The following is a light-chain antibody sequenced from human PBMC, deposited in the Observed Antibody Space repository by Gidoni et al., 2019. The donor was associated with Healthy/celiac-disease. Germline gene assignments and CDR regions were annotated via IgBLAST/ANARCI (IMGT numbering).Light chain of an antibody. CDR3: QHRGT. CDR2: DAS. Sequence: EIVLTQSPATLSLSPGERATLSCRATQSVSSYFAWYQHKPGQAPRLLIYDASNRATGIPARFSGSGSGTDFTLTIGTLEPEDFAVYYCQHRGTFGQGTKVEIK. V-gene: IGKV3-11*01. CDR1: QSVSSY. J-gene: IGKJ1*01.